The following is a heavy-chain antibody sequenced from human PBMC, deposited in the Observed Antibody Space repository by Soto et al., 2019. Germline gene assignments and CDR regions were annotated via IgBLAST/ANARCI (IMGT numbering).Heavy chain of an antibody. CDR3: ASTKTYYYYMDV. CDR1: GTSMSGHF. Sequence: PSETLSLTCTVSGTSMSGHFWSWMRQPPGKGLEWIGYGYYSGSTLYNPSLKSRVTISLDTSKNHFSLRLNSVTSADTAVYYCASTKTYYYYMDVWGKGTTVTVSS. J-gene: IGHJ6*03. CDR2: GYYSGST. V-gene: IGHV4-59*11. D-gene: IGHD1-1*01.